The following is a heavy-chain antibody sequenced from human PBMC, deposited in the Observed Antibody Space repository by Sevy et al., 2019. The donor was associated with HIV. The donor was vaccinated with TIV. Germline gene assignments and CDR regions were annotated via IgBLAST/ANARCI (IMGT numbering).Heavy chain of an antibody. CDR2: SNPSGGYT. CDR3: ASLAAASGLDYMDV. Sequence: ASVKVSCKASGYTLTSHYMHWVRQAPGQGLEWMGISNPSGGYTRYAQKFQGRVIMTRDTSTSTAYIELSSLRSDDTAVYYCASLAAASGLDYMDVWGKGTTVTVSS. J-gene: IGHJ6*03. D-gene: IGHD6-13*01. CDR1: GYTLTSHY. V-gene: IGHV1-46*01.